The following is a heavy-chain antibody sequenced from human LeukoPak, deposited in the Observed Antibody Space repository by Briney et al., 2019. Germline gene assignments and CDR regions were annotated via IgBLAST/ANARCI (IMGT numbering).Heavy chain of an antibody. CDR3: AGMVYLWRYYFDY. CDR2: IIPIFGTA. Sequence: GASVKVSCKASGGTFSSYAISWVRQAPGQGLEWMGGIIPIFGTANYAQKFQGRVTITADESTSTAYMELSSLRSEDTAVYYCAGMVYLWRYYFDYWGQGTLVTVSS. CDR1: GGTFSSYA. J-gene: IGHJ4*02. D-gene: IGHD2-8*01. V-gene: IGHV1-69*13.